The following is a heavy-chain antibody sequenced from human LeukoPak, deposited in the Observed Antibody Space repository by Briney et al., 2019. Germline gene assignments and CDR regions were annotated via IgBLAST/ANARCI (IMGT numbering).Heavy chain of an antibody. J-gene: IGHJ3*01. D-gene: IGHD1-14*01. CDR3: AKDGAPIFGNAFDL. Sequence: GGSLRLSCVPSGLTFSKFGLHWVRQAPDRGLEWAGCVKFDGKSKYYADSVQGRFTISRETSENTLYLQMDSLRPEDTAVYYCAKDGAPIFGNAFDLWGQGTMVTVS. V-gene: IGHV3-30*02. CDR1: GLTFSKFG. CDR2: VKFDGKSK.